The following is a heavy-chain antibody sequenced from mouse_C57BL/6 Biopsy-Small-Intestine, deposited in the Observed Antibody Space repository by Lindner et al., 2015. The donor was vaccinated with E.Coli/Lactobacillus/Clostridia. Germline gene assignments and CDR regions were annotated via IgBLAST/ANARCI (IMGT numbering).Heavy chain of an antibody. CDR3: ARDLGSYCSGGSCYSYGY. V-gene: IGHV1-7*01. CDR2: ISNYNGHT. J-gene: IGHJ4*01. D-gene: IGHD1-1*02. CDR1: GYTFTSYG. Sequence: SVKVSCKASGYTFTSYGISWVRQAPGQGLEWMGWISNYNGHTNYAQKFQGRVTMTTDTSTSTAYLELRSLRYDDTAVYYCARDLGSYCSGGSCYSYGYWGQGTLVTVSS.